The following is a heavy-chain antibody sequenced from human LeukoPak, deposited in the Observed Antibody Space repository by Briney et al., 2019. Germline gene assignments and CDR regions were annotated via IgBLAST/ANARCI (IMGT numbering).Heavy chain of an antibody. Sequence: PSETLSLTCTVSGGSISSGGYYWSWIRQHPGKGLEWIGYIYYSGSTYYNPSLKSRVTISVDTSKNQFSLKLSSVTAADTAVYYCARVEAQYGDAEYWYFDLWGRGTLVTVSS. V-gene: IGHV4-31*03. CDR2: IYYSGST. CDR1: GGSISSGGYY. J-gene: IGHJ2*01. D-gene: IGHD2-21*02. CDR3: ARVEAQYGDAEYWYFDL.